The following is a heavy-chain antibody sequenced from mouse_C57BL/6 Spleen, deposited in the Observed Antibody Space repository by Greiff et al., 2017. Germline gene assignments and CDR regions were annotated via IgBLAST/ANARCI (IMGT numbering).Heavy chain of an antibody. Sequence: QVQLQQPGAELVRPGSSVKLSCKASGYTFTSYWMHWVKQRPIQGLEWIGNIDPSDSATHYDQKFKDKDTLTVDKASSTAYMQLSSLTSEDSAVYYCARDGKRGYIDYWGQGTTLTVSS. CDR1: GYTFTSYW. CDR3: ARDGKRGYIDY. D-gene: IGHD2-1*01. V-gene: IGHV1-52*01. J-gene: IGHJ2*01. CDR2: IDPSDSAT.